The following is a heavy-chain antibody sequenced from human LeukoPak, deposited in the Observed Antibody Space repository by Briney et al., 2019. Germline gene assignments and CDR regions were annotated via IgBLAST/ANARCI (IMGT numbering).Heavy chain of an antibody. Sequence: PWGSLTLTCAASGFTFSSSAMGWVRQAPGKGLEWVSSISNNAGNTYYADSVKGRFTISRDNSYDTLYLQMNSLRAEDTAIYYCARDYSYCYHSDFWGQGTLVTVSS. CDR1: GFTFSSSA. CDR2: ISNNAGNT. V-gene: IGHV3-23*01. CDR3: ARDYSYCYHSDF. J-gene: IGHJ4*02. D-gene: IGHD5-18*01.